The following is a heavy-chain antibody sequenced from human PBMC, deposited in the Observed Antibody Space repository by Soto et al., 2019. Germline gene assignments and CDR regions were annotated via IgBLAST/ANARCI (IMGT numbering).Heavy chain of an antibody. CDR1: GFTLDAFG. CDR3: TRGVQFDL. CDR2: INWNGAKT. V-gene: IGHV3-20*04. J-gene: IGHJ5*02. Sequence: GGSLRLSCAASGFTLDAFGVSWVRQAPGKGLEWVAGINWNGAKTGYTDSVTARFTISRDSVNNSVHLQMTDLRAADTAFYFCTRGVQFDLWGQGTLVTVSS.